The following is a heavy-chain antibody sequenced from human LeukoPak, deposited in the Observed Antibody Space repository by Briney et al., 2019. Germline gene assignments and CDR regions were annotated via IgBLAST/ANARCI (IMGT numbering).Heavy chain of an antibody. CDR2: IIPILGIA. D-gene: IGHD6-6*01. CDR1: GGTFSSYA. V-gene: IGHV1-69*04. Sequence: SVKVSCKASGGTFSSYAISWVRQAPGQGLEWMGRIIPILGIANYAQKFQGRVTITADKSTSTAYMELSSLRPEDTAVYYCARALSSLSIAARPRGMDVWGQGTTVTVSS. J-gene: IGHJ6*02. CDR3: ARALSSLSIAARPRGMDV.